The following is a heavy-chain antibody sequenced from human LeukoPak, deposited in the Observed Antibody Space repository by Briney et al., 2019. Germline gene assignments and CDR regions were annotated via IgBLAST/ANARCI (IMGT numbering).Heavy chain of an antibody. CDR3: ARDAYTSGFRFVDY. Sequence: KTSETLSLTCTVSGGSISSYYWSWIRQPPGKGLEWIGYISYSGSTNYNPSHKSRVTISIDTSKNLFSLKLSSVTAADTAVYFCARDAYTSGFRFVDYWDPGILVTVSS. CDR1: GGSISSYY. D-gene: IGHD3-3*01. V-gene: IGHV4-59*01. CDR2: ISYSGST. J-gene: IGHJ4*02.